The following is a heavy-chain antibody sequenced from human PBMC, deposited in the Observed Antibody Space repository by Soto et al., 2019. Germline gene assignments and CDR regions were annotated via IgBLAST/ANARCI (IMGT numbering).Heavy chain of an antibody. D-gene: IGHD6-6*01. V-gene: IGHV3-23*01. J-gene: IGHJ5*02. Sequence: GSLAIGCAASGFSVCSSAMSWVCQTPGKGLEWVSAISGSGGSTYYADSVKGRFTISRDNSKNTLYLQMNSLRAEDTAVYYCAKPLHGQLVDLGWFDPWGQGTLVPVSS. CDR1: GFSVCSSA. CDR2: ISGSGGST. CDR3: AKPLHGQLVDLGWFDP.